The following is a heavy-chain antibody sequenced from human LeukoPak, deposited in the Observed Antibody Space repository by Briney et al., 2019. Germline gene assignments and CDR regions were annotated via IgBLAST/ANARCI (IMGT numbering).Heavy chain of an antibody. D-gene: IGHD1-26*01. Sequence: GGSLRLSCATSGFTFSNYAMSWVRQAPGKGLEWVSVIYSGGSTYYADSVKGRFTISRDNSKNTLYLQMNSLRAEDTAVYYCARDVGAITDYWGQGTLVTVSS. CDR2: IYSGGST. CDR1: GFTFSNYA. V-gene: IGHV3-66*01. J-gene: IGHJ4*02. CDR3: ARDVGAITDY.